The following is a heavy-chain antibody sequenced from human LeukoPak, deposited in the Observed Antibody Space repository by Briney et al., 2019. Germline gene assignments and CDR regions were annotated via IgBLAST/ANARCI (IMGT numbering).Heavy chain of an antibody. D-gene: IGHD5-12*01. CDR1: GGSISIYY. Sequence: PSETLSLTCTVSGGSISIYYWSWIRQPLGKGLEWIAYVYESGDTRYKPSLRSRVTISLDTSKNQFSLKLTSVTAADTAVYYCARHFLRGGFDSWGQGTLVTVSS. CDR2: VYESGDT. J-gene: IGHJ5*01. CDR3: ARHFLRGGFDS. V-gene: IGHV4-59*08.